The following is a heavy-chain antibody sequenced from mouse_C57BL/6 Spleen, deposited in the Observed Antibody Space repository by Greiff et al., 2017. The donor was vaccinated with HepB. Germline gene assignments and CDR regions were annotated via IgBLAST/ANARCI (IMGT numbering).Heavy chain of an antibody. V-gene: IGHV5-12*01. J-gene: IGHJ2*01. Sequence: EVMLVESGGGLVQPGGSLKLSCAASGFTFSDYYMYWVRQTPEKRLEWVAYISNGGGSTYYPGTVKGRFTISRENAKNTLYLQMSRLKSEDTTMYYCARHLFDYWGQGTTLTVSS. CDR3: ARHLFDY. CDR2: ISNGGGST. CDR1: GFTFSDYY.